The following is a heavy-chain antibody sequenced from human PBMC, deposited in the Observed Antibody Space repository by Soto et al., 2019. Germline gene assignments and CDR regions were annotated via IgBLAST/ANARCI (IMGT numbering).Heavy chain of an antibody. CDR1: GGSFSGYY. CDR3: ASTPNYGDENWFDP. CDR2: INHSGST. V-gene: IGHV4-34*01. Sequence: SETLSLTCAVYGGSFSGYYWSWIRQPPGKGLEWIGEINHSGSTNYNPSLKSRVTISVDTSKNQFSLKLSSVTAADTAVYYCASTPNYGDENWFDPWGQGTLVTVSS. J-gene: IGHJ5*02. D-gene: IGHD4-17*01.